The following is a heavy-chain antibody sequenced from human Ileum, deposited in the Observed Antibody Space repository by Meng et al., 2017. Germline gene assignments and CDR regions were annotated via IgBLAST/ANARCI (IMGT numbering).Heavy chain of an antibody. CDR3: ARDCSGGGCFDP. CDR2: IIPILNAS. CDR1: GGAFSSSA. V-gene: IGHV1-69*10. D-gene: IGHD2-15*01. Sequence: QVQLVQSGAEVKYPGSSVTLSCKASGGAFSSSAIGWLRQAPGRGLEWMGGIIPILNASTYAQNFKGRVTLSADMATTTVYMELSSLTSDDTAVYFCARDCSGGGCFDPWGQGTLVTVSS. J-gene: IGHJ5*02.